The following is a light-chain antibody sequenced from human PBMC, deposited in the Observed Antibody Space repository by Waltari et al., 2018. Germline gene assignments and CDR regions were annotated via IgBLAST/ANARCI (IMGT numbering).Light chain of an antibody. CDR2: EVS. J-gene: IGLJ3*02. CDR1: SSAVGGYDY. Sequence: QSALTQPPSASGSPGQSVTISCTGTSSAVGGYDYVPWYQQHQGKAPKLMIYEVSKRPSGFPDRFSGSKSGNTASLTVSGLQAEDEADYYCSSYTSINSRVFGGGTKVTVL. CDR3: SSYTSINSRV. V-gene: IGLV2-8*01.